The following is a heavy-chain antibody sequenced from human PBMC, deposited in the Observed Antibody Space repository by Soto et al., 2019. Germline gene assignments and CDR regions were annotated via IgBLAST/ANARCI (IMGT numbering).Heavy chain of an antibody. Sequence: SETLSLTCTVSGGSISSYYWSWIRQPAGKGLEWIGRIYTSGSTNYNPSLQSRVTMSVDTSKNQFSLKLSSVTAADTAVYYCARETGHDSSGYYYVGFDYWGQGTLVTVSS. CDR2: IYTSGST. D-gene: IGHD3-22*01. CDR1: GGSISSYY. V-gene: IGHV4-4*07. J-gene: IGHJ4*02. CDR3: ARETGHDSSGYYYVGFDY.